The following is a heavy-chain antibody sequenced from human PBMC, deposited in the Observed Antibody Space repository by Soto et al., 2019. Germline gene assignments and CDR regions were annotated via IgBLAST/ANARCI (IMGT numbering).Heavy chain of an antibody. J-gene: IGHJ6*02. D-gene: IGHD5-18*01. CDR3: ARGPGYSYGYSVYYYYYGMDV. CDR1: GGSFSGIY. V-gene: IGHV4-34*01. Sequence: PSETLSLTCVVYGGSFSGIYWSWIRQPPGKGLEWIGEINHSGSTNYSPSLESRVTISLDTSNNQFSLKLSSVTAADTAVYYCARGPGYSYGYSVYYYYYGMDVWGQGTTVT. CDR2: INHSGST.